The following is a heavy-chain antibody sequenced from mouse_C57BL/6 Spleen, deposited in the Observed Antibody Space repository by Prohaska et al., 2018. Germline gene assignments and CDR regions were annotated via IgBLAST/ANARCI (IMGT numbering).Heavy chain of an antibody. Sequence: HGKSLEWIGDINPNNGGTSYNQKFKGKATLTVDKSSSTAYMELRSLTSEDSAVYYCARITAQEFAYWGQGTLVTVSA. J-gene: IGHJ3*01. V-gene: IGHV1-26*01. CDR3: ARITAQEFAY. D-gene: IGHD3-2*02. CDR2: INPNNGGT.